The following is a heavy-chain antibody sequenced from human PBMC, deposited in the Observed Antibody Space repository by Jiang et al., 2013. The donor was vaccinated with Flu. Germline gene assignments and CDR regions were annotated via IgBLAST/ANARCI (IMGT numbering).Heavy chain of an antibody. Sequence: EWLGRIYTTGSTIXNPSFKSRVSISLDTSKKQFFLNLTSVTAADTAVYFCAGGTGYPFDYWGQGTLVAVSS. CDR2: IYTTGST. J-gene: IGHJ4*02. CDR3: AGGTGYPFDY. V-gene: IGHV4-61*02. D-gene: IGHD1-14*01.